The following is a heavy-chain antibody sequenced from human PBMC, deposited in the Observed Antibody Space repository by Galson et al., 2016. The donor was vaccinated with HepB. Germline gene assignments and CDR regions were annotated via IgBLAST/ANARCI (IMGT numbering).Heavy chain of an antibody. J-gene: IGHJ5*02. CDR2: IYHSEDT. D-gene: IGHD6-13*01. V-gene: IGHV4-30-2*01. CDR3: ASLSPAIAAAT. Sequence: TLSLTCAVSGGFISSGAYSWNWIRQPPGKGLEWIGYIYHSEDTYYNPSLKSRVAISVDKSKNQFSLKLNSLTAADTAVYYCASLSPAIAAATWGQGTLVTVSS. CDR1: GGFISSGAYS.